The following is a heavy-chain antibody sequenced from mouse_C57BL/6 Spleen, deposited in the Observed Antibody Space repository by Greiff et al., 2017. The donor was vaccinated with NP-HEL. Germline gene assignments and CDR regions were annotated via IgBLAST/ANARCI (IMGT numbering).Heavy chain of an antibody. CDR1: GYTFTDYN. CDR2: INPNNGGT. J-gene: IGHJ1*03. D-gene: IGHD2-1*01. Sequence: EVQLQQSGPELVKPGASVKIPCKASGYTFTDYNMDWVKQSHGKSLEWIGDINPNNGGTIYNQKFKGKATLTVDKSSSTAYMELRSLTSEDTAVYYCARTIYFCYWYLDDWGTGTTVTVSS. CDR3: ARTIYFCYWYLDD. V-gene: IGHV1-18*01.